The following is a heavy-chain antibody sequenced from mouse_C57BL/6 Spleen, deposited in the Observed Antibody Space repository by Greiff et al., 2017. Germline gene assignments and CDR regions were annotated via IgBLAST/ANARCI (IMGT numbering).Heavy chain of an antibody. Sequence: EVKLQESGGGLVKPGGSLKLSCAASGFTFSDYGMHWVRQAPEKGLEWVAYISSGSSTIYYADTVKGRFTISRDNAKNTLFLQMTSLRSEDTAMYYCAGEEGYFDYWGQGTTLTVSS. CDR1: GFTFSDYG. CDR2: ISSGSSTI. CDR3: AGEEGYFDY. J-gene: IGHJ2*01. V-gene: IGHV5-17*01.